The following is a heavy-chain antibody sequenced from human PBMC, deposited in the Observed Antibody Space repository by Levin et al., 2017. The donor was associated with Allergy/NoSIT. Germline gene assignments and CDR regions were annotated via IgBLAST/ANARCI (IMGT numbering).Heavy chain of an antibody. CDR2: ISGSGGST. J-gene: IGHJ4*02. CDR1: GFTFSSYA. CDR3: AKDAFRGELLRSPFDY. D-gene: IGHD1-26*01. V-gene: IGHV3-23*01. Sequence: GESLKIPCAASGFTFSSYAMSWVRQAPGKGLEWVSAISGSGGSTYYADSVKGRFTISRDNSKNTLYLQMNSLRAEDTAVYYWAKDAFRGELLRSPFDYWGQGTLVTVSS.